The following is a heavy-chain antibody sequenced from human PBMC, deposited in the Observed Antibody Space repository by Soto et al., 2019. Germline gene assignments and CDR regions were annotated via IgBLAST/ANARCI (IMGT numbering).Heavy chain of an antibody. CDR3: ARATGDFGGMDV. D-gene: IGHD7-27*01. CDR1: GYPFTTYG. V-gene: IGHV1-18*04. CDR2: ISAYNGNT. J-gene: IGHJ6*02. Sequence: QVQLVQSGAEVKNPGAQWKASCKLSGYPFTTYGLAWWRQAPDQGLEGMGWISAYNGNTNYAQKLQGRVTMTTDTSTSTAYMELRSLRSDDTAVYYCARATGDFGGMDVWGQGTTVTVSS.